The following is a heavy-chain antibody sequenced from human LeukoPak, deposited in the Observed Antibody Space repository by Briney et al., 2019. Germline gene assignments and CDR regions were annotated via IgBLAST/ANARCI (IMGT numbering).Heavy chain of an antibody. CDR1: GFTVSSNY. Sequence: PGGSLRLSCAASGFTVSSNYMSWVRQAPGKGLEWVSVIYSGGSTYYADSVKGRFTISRDNAKNSLYLQMNSLRAEDTAVYYCARETDGYSDYWGQGTLVTVSS. J-gene: IGHJ4*02. V-gene: IGHV3-53*01. CDR2: IYSGGST. D-gene: IGHD5-24*01. CDR3: ARETDGYSDY.